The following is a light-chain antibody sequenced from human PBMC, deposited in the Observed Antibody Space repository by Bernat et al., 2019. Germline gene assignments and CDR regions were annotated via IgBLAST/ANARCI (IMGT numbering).Light chain of an antibody. CDR3: QQSYSTPR. CDR2: AAS. J-gene: IGKJ3*01. V-gene: IGKV1-39*01. CDR1: QSISTY. Sequence: DIQMTQSPSSLSASVGDIVTITCRASQSISTYLNWYQQKPGKAPNLLIYAASSLQSGVPSRFSGSGYGTDFTLTISSLQPEDSATYYCQQSYSTPRFGPGTKVDIK.